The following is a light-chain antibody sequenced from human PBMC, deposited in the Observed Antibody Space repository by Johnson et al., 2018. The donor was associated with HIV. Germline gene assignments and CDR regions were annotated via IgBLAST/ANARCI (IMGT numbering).Light chain of an antibody. CDR1: SSNIGNNY. CDR3: GTWDSSLSAHYV. J-gene: IGLJ1*01. V-gene: IGLV1-51*02. CDR2: EKN. Sequence: QSVLTQPPSVSAAPGQKVNISCSGSSSNIGNNYVSWYQQLPGTAPKLLIYEKNKRPSGIPDRFSASKSVTSATLGITGLQTGDEADYYCGTWDSSLSAHYVFGTGTKVTVL.